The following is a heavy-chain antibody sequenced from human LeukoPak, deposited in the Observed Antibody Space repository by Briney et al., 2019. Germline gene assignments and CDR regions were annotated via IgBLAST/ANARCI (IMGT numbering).Heavy chain of an antibody. Sequence: GGSLRLSCAASGFTFGSYEMNWVRQAPGKGLEWVSYISSSGSTIYYADSVKGRFTISRDNAKNSLYLQMNSLRAEDTAVYYCVRDAPPMGYWGQGTLVTVSS. V-gene: IGHV3-48*03. CDR2: ISSSGSTI. D-gene: IGHD5-24*01. J-gene: IGHJ4*02. CDR1: GFTFGSYE. CDR3: VRDAPPMGY.